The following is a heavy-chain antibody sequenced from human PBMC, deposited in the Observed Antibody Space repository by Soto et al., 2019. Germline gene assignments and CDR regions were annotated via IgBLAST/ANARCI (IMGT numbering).Heavy chain of an antibody. J-gene: IGHJ4*02. CDR2: ISAYDGKT. CDR1: GYTFTNYG. D-gene: IGHD1-26*01. V-gene: IGHV1-18*04. Sequence: QVQLVQSGPEVKKPGASVKVSCKASGYTFTNYGIGWVRQAPGQGLEWVGWISAYDGKTKYAQNLQGRVTMTTDTSASTAYMDLRTLRSDDTAVYYCARTARVYCKSGICRIDHYDNWGQGTLVTVSS. CDR3: ARTARVYCKSGICRIDHYDN.